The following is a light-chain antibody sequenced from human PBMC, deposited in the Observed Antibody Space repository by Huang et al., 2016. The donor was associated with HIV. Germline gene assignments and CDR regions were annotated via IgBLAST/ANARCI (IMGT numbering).Light chain of an antibody. CDR3: QQYYSTPPT. Sequence: DIVMTHSPDSLAVSLGERATINCKSSQSVLYSSNKRNDGAWYQHKAGHPPRLLIDGASTRGSGVPDRFSGSGSGTDFTLTISSLQAEDVAVYYCQQYYSTPPTFGPGTKVDIK. CDR2: GAS. J-gene: IGKJ3*01. CDR1: QSVLYSSNKRND. V-gene: IGKV4-1*01.